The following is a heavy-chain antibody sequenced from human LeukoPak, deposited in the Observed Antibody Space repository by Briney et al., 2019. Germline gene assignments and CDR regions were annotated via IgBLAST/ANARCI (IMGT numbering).Heavy chain of an antibody. D-gene: IGHD2-2*01. CDR1: GFTFSSYW. J-gene: IGHJ6*03. V-gene: IGHV3-7*01. CDR2: IKQDGSEK. CDR3: ARVRDRPAAINYYYMDV. Sequence: GGSLRLSCAASGFTFSSYWMSWVRQAPGKGLEWVANIKQDGSEKYYVDSVKGRFTISRYNSKNTLYLQMNSLRAEDTAVYYCARVRDRPAAINYYYMDVWGKGTTVTVSS.